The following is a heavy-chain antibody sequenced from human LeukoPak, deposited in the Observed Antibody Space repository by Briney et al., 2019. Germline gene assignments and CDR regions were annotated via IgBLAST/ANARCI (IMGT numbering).Heavy chain of an antibody. CDR2: INAGSGNT. CDR3: ARDSAGFDY. J-gene: IGHJ4*02. CDR1: GGTFSSYA. Sequence: GASVKVSCKASGGTFSSYAISWVRQAPGQRLEWMGWINAGSGNTKYSQKFQGRVTITRDTSASTAYMELSSLRSEDTAVYYCARDSAGFDYWGQGTLVTVSS. D-gene: IGHD6-19*01. V-gene: IGHV1-3*01.